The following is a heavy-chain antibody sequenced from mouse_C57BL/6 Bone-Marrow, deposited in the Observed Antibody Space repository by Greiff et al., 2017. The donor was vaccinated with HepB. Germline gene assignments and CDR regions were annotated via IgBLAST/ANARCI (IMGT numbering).Heavy chain of an antibody. CDR2: ISDGGSYT. V-gene: IGHV5-4*01. CDR3: ARERPYYGSSYWFAY. Sequence: EVQRVESGGGLVKPGGSLKLSCAASGFTFSSYAMSWVRQTPEKRLEWVATISDGGSYTYYPDNVKGRFTISRDNAKNNLYLQMSHLKSEDTAMYYCARERPYYGSSYWFAYWGQGTLVTVSA. CDR1: GFTFSSYA. J-gene: IGHJ3*01. D-gene: IGHD1-1*01.